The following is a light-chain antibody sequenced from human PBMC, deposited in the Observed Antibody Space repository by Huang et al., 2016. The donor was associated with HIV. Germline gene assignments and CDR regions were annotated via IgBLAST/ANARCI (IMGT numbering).Light chain of an antibody. Sequence: DFVMTQSPLSLPVTPGEPASISCRSSQSLLQSNGYNYLDWYLQKPGQSPQLLIYLGSNRASGVPDRFSGSGSGTDFALNISRVEAEDVGVYYCMQAVQTPPTFGGGTKVEI. CDR3: MQAVQTPPT. CDR1: QSLLQSNGYNY. J-gene: IGKJ4*01. V-gene: IGKV2-28*01. CDR2: LGS.